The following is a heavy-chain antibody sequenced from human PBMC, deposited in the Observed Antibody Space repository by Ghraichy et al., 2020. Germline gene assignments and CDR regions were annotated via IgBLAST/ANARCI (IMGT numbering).Heavy chain of an antibody. CDR3: ARYCSSTSCYMAGGLYYYGMDV. CDR1: GFTFSSYS. J-gene: IGHJ6*02. Sequence: GGSLRLSCAASGFTFSSYSMNWVRQAPGKGLEWVSSISSSSSYIYYADSVKGRFTISRDNAKNSLYLQMNSLRAEDTAVYYCARYCSSTSCYMAGGLYYYGMDVWGQGTTVTVSS. CDR2: ISSSSSYI. V-gene: IGHV3-21*01. D-gene: IGHD2-2*02.